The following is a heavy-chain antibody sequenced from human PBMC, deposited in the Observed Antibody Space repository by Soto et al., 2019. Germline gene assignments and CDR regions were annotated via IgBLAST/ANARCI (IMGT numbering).Heavy chain of an antibody. CDR3: AKDSYYDILTGYYDY. Sequence: SLRLSCAASGFTFDDYAMHWVRQAPGKGLEWVSGISWNSGSIGYADSVKGRFTISRDNAKNSLYLQMNSLRAEDTALYYCAKDSYYDILTGYYDYWGQGTLVTVSS. D-gene: IGHD3-9*01. CDR2: ISWNSGSI. V-gene: IGHV3-9*01. CDR1: GFTFDDYA. J-gene: IGHJ4*02.